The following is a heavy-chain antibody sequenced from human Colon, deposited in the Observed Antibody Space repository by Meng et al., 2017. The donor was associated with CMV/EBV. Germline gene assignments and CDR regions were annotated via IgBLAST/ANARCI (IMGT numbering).Heavy chain of an antibody. Sequence: CTVSGGSVRSGSCYWSWIRQPPGKGLEWIGYIYYSGSTNYNPSLKSRVTISVDTSKNQFPLKLSSVTAADTAVYYCARASSSGWYDYWGQGTLVTVSS. CDR2: IYYSGST. D-gene: IGHD6-19*01. J-gene: IGHJ4*02. V-gene: IGHV4-61*01. CDR1: GGSVRSGSCY. CDR3: ARASSSGWYDY.